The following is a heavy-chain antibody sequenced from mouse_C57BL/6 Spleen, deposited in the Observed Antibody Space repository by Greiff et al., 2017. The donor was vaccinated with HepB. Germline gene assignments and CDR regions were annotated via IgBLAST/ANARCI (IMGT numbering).Heavy chain of an antibody. CDR1: GYTFTSYW. CDR3: TRAPYDYDEGYYAMDY. Sequence: SGPVLARPGASVKMSCKTSGYTFTSYWMHWVKQRPGQGLEWIGAIYPGNSDTSYNQKFKGKAKLTAVTSASTAYMELSSLTNEDSAVYYCTRAPYDYDEGYYAMDYWGQGTSVTVSS. V-gene: IGHV1-5*01. J-gene: IGHJ4*01. CDR2: IYPGNSDT. D-gene: IGHD2-4*01.